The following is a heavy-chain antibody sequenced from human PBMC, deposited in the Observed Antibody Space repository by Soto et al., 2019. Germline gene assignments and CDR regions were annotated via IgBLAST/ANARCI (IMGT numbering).Heavy chain of an antibody. Sequence: EVQLVESGGGLVKPGGSLRLSCAASGFTFSSYTMNWVRQAPGRGLEWVSSISRSGINIYYADSVKGRFTISRDNANNSLYLQMNSLRAEDTALYYCTRDLKVTGTGADNSYYGMDIWGQGTTVTVSS. V-gene: IGHV3-21*02. CDR3: TRDLKVTGTGADNSYYGMDI. D-gene: IGHD2-21*02. CDR2: ISRSGINI. CDR1: GFTFSSYT. J-gene: IGHJ6*02.